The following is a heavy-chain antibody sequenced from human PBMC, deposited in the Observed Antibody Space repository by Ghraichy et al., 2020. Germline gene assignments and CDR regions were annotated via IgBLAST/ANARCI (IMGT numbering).Heavy chain of an antibody. CDR2: ISGSGGST. J-gene: IGHJ1*01. V-gene: IGHV3-23*01. Sequence: GALRLSCAASGFTFSSYAMSWVRQAPGKGLEWVSAISGSGGSTYYADSVKGRFTISRDNSKNTLYLQMNSLRAEDTAVYYCAKASAAGSGSYCFQHWGQGTLVTVSS. D-gene: IGHD1-26*01. CDR3: AKASAAGSGSYCFQH. CDR1: GFTFSSYA.